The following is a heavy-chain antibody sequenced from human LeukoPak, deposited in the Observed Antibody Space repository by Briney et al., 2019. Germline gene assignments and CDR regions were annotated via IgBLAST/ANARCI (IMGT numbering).Heavy chain of an antibody. CDR3: ARAGVWDFSDSSGYHNAAFDI. D-gene: IGHD3-22*01. CDR1: GYTFTGYY. V-gene: IGHV1-2*02. Sequence: ASVKVSCKASGYTFTGYYMHWVRQAPGQGLEWMGWINHNSGGTNYAQNFQGRVTMARDTSITTAYMELSRLRSDDTAVYYCARAGVWDFSDSSGYHNAAFDIWGQGTMVTVSS. CDR2: INHNSGGT. J-gene: IGHJ3*02.